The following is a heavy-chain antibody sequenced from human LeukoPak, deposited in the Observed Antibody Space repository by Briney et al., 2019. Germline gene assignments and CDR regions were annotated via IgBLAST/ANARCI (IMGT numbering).Heavy chain of an antibody. V-gene: IGHV4-59*08. J-gene: IGHJ6*02. CDR1: GGSISSYY. D-gene: IGHD3-10*01. CDR3: ARQGGSGSYDYGMDV. CDR2: IYYSGST. Sequence: SETLSLTCTVSGGSISSYYWSWIRQPPRKGLEWIGYIYYSGSTNYNPSLKSRVTISVDTSKNQFSLKLSSVTAADTAVYYCARQGGSGSYDYGMDVWGQGTTVTVSS.